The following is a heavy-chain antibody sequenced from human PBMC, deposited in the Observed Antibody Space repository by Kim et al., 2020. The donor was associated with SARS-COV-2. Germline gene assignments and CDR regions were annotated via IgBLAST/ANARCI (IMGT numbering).Heavy chain of an antibody. CDR2: INPNSGGT. Sequence: ASVKVSCKASGYTFTGYYMHWVRQAPGQGLEWMGRINPNSGGTNYAQKFQGRVTMTRDTSISTAYMELSRLRSDDTAVYYCARSSSGRPSPDYWGQGTLVTVSS. CDR3: ARSSSGRPSPDY. J-gene: IGHJ4*02. V-gene: IGHV1-2*06. CDR1: GYTFTGYY. D-gene: IGHD3-22*01.